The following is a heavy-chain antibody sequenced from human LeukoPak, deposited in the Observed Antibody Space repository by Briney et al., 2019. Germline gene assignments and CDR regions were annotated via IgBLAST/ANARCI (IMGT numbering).Heavy chain of an antibody. CDR3: ARVHNYYYGMDV. CDR2: ISSSSYI. J-gene: IGHJ6*02. CDR1: GFTFSSYS. V-gene: IGHV3-21*01. Sequence: GGSLRLSCAASGFTFSSYSMNWVRQAPGKGLEWVSSISSSSYIYYADSVKGRFTISRDNAKNSLYLQMNSLRAEDTAVYYCARVHNYYYGMDVWGQGTTVTVSS.